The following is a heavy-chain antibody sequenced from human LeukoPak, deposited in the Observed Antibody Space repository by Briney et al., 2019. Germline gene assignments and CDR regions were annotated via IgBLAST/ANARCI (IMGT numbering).Heavy chain of an antibody. V-gene: IGHV1-69*04. Sequence: WASVKVSCKASGGTFSSYTISWVRQAPGQGLEWMGRIIPILGIANYAQKFQGRVTITAEKSTSTAYMELSSLRSEDTAVYYCARDRGDIVVVPAASGAFDIWGQGTMVTVSS. CDR3: ARDRGDIVVVPAASGAFDI. J-gene: IGHJ3*02. CDR1: GGTFSSYT. CDR2: IIPILGIA. D-gene: IGHD2-2*01.